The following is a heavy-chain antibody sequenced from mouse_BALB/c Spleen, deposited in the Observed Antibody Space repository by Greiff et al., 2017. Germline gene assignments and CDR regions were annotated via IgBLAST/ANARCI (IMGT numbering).Heavy chain of an antibody. CDR1: GFNIKDTY. V-gene: IGHV14-3*02. J-gene: IGHJ4*01. D-gene: IGHD2-1*01. CDR3: ARSTKGRDYYAMDY. Sequence: EVKLQESGAELVKPGASVKLSCTASGFNIKDTYMHWVKQRPEQGLEWIGRIDPANGNTKYDPKFQGKATITADTSSNTAYLQLSSLTSEDTAVYYCARSTKGRDYYAMDYWGQGTSVTVSS. CDR2: IDPANGNT.